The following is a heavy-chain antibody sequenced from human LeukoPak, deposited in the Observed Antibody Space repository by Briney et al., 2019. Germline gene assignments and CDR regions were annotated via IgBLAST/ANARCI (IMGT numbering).Heavy chain of an antibody. CDR1: GFTFSSYW. J-gene: IGHJ4*02. V-gene: IGHV3-74*01. CDR2: INTDGSST. CDR3: TTDFRDYDFWSGYSSDY. Sequence: GGSLRLSCAASGFTFSSYWMHWVRQAPGKGLVWVSRINTDGSSTSYADSVKGRFTISRDNAKNTLYLQMNSLKTEDTAVYYCTTDFRDYDFWSGYSSDYWGQGTLVTVSS. D-gene: IGHD3-3*01.